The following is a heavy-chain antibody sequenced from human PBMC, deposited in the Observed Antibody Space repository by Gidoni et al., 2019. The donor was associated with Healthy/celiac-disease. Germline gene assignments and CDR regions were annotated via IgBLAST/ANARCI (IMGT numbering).Heavy chain of an antibody. V-gene: IGHV3-53*01. Sequence: EVQLVESGGGWNQPGGSLRLSCAASGVTVSSNYMSWVRQAPGKGLEWVSVIYSGGSTSYADSVKGRFPISRDNSKNTLYLQLNSLRAEVTAVYYCARERNTPLDAFDIWGQGTMVTVSS. CDR2: IYSGGST. J-gene: IGHJ3*02. D-gene: IGHD2-15*01. CDR1: GVTVSSNY. CDR3: ARERNTPLDAFDI.